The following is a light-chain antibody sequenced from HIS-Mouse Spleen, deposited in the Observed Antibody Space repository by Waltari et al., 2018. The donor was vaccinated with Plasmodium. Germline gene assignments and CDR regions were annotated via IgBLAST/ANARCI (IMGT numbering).Light chain of an antibody. V-gene: IGLV3-21*03. CDR1: NIGSKS. J-gene: IGLJ2*01. CDR3: QVWDSSSDHPDVV. Sequence: SYVLPQPPSVSVAPGKTARITCGGNNIGSKSVQWYQQKPGQAPVLVVDDDSDRPSGIPERFSGANSGNTATLTISRVEAGDEADYYCQVWDSSSDHPDVVFGGGTKLTVL. CDR2: DDS.